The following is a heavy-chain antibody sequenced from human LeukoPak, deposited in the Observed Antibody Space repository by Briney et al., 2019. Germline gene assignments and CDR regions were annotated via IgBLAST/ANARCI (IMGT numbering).Heavy chain of an antibody. Sequence: SGGSLRLSCAASGFTFSSYSMNWVRQAPGKGLEWVSSISSSSSYIYYADSVKGRFIISRDNAKNSLYLQMNSLRAEDTAVYYCARDKYSSGWSKDYWGQGTLVTVSS. D-gene: IGHD6-19*01. CDR1: GFTFSSYS. CDR2: ISSSSSYI. V-gene: IGHV3-21*01. CDR3: ARDKYSSGWSKDY. J-gene: IGHJ4*02.